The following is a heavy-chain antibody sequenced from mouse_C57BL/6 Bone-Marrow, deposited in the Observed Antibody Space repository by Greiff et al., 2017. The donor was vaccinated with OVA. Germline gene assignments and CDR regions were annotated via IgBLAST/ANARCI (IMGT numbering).Heavy chain of an antibody. D-gene: IGHD1-1*01. J-gene: IGHJ2*01. CDR3: APDYYGSSLFDY. V-gene: IGHV5-6*01. CDR1: GFTFSSYG. Sequence: DVQLVESGGDLVKPGGSLKLSCAASGFTFSSYGMSSVRQTPDKRLEWVATISCGGSYTYYPDSVKGRFTISRDNAKNTLYLQMSSLKSEDTAMEYCAPDYYGSSLFDYWGQGTTLTVSS. CDR2: ISCGGSYT.